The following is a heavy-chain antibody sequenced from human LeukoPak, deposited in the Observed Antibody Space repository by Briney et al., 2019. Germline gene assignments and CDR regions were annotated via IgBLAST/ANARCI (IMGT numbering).Heavy chain of an antibody. D-gene: IGHD6-13*01. J-gene: IGHJ4*02. CDR2: IWYDGSNK. CDR1: GFTFSSYG. V-gene: IGHV3-33*01. CDR3: AIAAAPAPHDY. Sequence: SGGSLRLSCAASGFTFSSYGMHWVRQAPGRGLEWVAVIWYDGSNKYYADSVKGRFTISRDNSKNTLYLQMNSLRAEDTAVYYCAIAAAPAPHDYWGQGTLVTVSS.